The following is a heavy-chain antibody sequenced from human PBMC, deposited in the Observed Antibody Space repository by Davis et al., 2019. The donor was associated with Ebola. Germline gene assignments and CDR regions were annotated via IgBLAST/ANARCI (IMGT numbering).Heavy chain of an antibody. V-gene: IGHV3-53*01. CDR1: GFTVSSNY. CDR3: SKDLLWWSAADV. Sequence: PGGSLRLSCAASGFTVSSNYMTWVRRAPGKGLERVATIYGSGTTYYADSGQGRFTISRDPSKNTLFLQMNSLRAEDTAVYYCSKDLLWWSAADVWGQGTTVTVSS. D-gene: IGHD2-21*01. J-gene: IGHJ6*02. CDR2: IYGSGTT.